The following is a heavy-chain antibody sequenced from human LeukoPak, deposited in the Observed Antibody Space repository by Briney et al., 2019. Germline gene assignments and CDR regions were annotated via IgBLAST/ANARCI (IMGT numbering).Heavy chain of an antibody. V-gene: IGHV3-23*01. Sequence: GGSLRLSCAASGFTFSSYGMHWVRQAPGKGLEWVSAISGSGGSTYYADSVKGRFTVSRDNSKNTLYLQMNSLRAEDTAVYYCAKAYSGSYYFRFDYWGQGTLVTVSS. D-gene: IGHD1-26*01. J-gene: IGHJ4*02. CDR1: GFTFSSYG. CDR2: ISGSGGST. CDR3: AKAYSGSYYFRFDY.